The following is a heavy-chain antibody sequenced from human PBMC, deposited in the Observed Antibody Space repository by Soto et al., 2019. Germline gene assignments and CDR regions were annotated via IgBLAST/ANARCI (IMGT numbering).Heavy chain of an antibody. CDR1: GFSLRTSGVG. Sequence: QITLKESGPTLVKPTQTLTLTCTFSGFSLRTSGVGVGWIRQPPGKALEWLALIYWDDSKRYSPSLKSRLTITKDTSKNQVVLRMTNMDPVDTAIYYCAHLTTGGFYFDYWGQGTLVTVSS. V-gene: IGHV2-5*02. CDR3: AHLTTGGFYFDY. J-gene: IGHJ4*02. CDR2: IYWDDSK. D-gene: IGHD4-17*01.